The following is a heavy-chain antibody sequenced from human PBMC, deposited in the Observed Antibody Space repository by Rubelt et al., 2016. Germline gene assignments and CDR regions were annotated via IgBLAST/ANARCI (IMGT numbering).Heavy chain of an antibody. CDR2: INPSDATT. CDR1: GYTFTSYY. V-gene: IGHV1-46*01. D-gene: IGHD1-26*01. J-gene: IGHJ4*02. CDR3: ARESGSYADY. Sequence: QVQLVQSGAEVKKPGASVKVSCKASGYTFTSYYMHWVRQAPGQGLEWMGIINPSDATTSYAQKFQGRVTITRDTSASTVYMERSSMGSEETALYYCARESGSYADYWGQGTLVTVSS.